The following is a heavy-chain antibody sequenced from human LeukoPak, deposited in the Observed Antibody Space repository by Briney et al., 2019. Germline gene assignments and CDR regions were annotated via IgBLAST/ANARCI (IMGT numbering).Heavy chain of an antibody. Sequence: GGSLRLSCAASGFTFDDFVMSWVRQAPGKGLGWVSGIKRNGDSAGYADSVTGRFTISRDNSKDTLYLQMNSLRAEDTAVYYCAKTGIAVAGLDYWGQGTLVTVSS. V-gene: IGHV3-20*04. CDR3: AKTGIAVAGLDY. J-gene: IGHJ4*02. D-gene: IGHD6-19*01. CDR2: IKRNGDSA. CDR1: GFTFDDFV.